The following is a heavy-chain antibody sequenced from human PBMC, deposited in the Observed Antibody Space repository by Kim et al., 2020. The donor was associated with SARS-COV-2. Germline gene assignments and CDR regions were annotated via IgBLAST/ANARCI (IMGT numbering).Heavy chain of an antibody. Sequence: GGSLRLSCAVSGFTFSSYSMNWVRQAPGKGLEWVSSISSSSSYIYYADSVKGRFTISRDNAKNSLYLQMNSLRAEDTAVYYCARGSSGGSRTVLYYYYGMDVWGQGTTVTVSS. CDR3: ARGSSGGSRTVLYYYYGMDV. J-gene: IGHJ6*02. CDR1: GFTFSSYS. CDR2: ISSSSSYI. D-gene: IGHD2-15*01. V-gene: IGHV3-21*01.